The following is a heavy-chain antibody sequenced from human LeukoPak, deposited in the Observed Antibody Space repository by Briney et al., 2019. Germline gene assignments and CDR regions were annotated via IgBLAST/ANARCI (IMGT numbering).Heavy chain of an antibody. V-gene: IGHV3-23*01. Sequence: GGSLRLSCAASGFTFSSYAMSWVRPAPGKGLEWVSAISGSGGSTYYADSVKGRFTISRDNSKNTLYLQMNSLRAEDTAVYYCAKSAACSSTSCAMGDAFDIWGQGTMVTVSS. CDR1: GFTFSSYA. J-gene: IGHJ3*02. CDR3: AKSAACSSTSCAMGDAFDI. CDR2: ISGSGGST. D-gene: IGHD2-2*01.